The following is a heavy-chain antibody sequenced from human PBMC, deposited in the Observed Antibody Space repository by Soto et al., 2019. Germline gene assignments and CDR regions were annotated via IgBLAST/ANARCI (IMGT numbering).Heavy chain of an antibody. Sequence: GASVKVSCKVSGYTLTELSMHWVRQAPGKGLEWMGGFDPEDGETIYAQKFQGRVTMTEDTSTDTAYMELSSLRSEDTAVYYCATDRLLGPGSGWSRWFDPWGQGTLVTVSS. CDR3: ATDRLLGPGSGWSRWFDP. CDR1: GYTLTELS. D-gene: IGHD6-19*01. J-gene: IGHJ5*02. CDR2: FDPEDGET. V-gene: IGHV1-24*01.